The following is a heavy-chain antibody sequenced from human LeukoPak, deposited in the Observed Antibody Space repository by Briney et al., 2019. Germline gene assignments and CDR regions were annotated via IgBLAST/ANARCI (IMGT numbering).Heavy chain of an antibody. CDR1: GFTFSSYG. CDR3: AKDFGYCGGDCYPLGAFDI. CDR2: ISGSGGST. D-gene: IGHD2-21*02. Sequence: GGSLRLSCAASGFTFSSYGMSWVRQAPGKGLEWVSAISGSGGSTYYADSVKGRFTISRDNSKNTLYLQMNSLRAEDTAVYYCAKDFGYCGGDCYPLGAFDIWGQGTMVTVSS. J-gene: IGHJ3*02. V-gene: IGHV3-23*01.